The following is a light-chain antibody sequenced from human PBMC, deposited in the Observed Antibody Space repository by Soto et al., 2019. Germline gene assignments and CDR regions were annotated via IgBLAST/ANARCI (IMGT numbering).Light chain of an antibody. Sequence: QSALTQPASVSGSPGQSITISCTGTSSDFGSYNLVSWYQQHPGKAPKLMIYEDSKRPSGVSHRFSGSKSGNTASLTISGLQAEDDAEYYCCSYAGSSTHVFGTGTKVTVL. V-gene: IGLV2-23*01. CDR2: EDS. CDR3: CSYAGSSTHV. J-gene: IGLJ1*01. CDR1: SSDFGSYNL.